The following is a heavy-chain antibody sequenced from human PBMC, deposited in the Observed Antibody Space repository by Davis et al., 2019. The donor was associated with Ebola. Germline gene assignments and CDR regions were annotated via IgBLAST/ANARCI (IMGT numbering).Heavy chain of an antibody. CDR2: ISGHSDNP. CDR1: GYTFTRHG. CDR3: ARDHITMVQGVNERGGFDP. J-gene: IGHJ5*02. D-gene: IGHD3-10*01. V-gene: IGHV1-18*01. Sequence: ASVKVSCKASGYTFTRHGISWVRQAPGEGPEWLGWISGHSDNPKYAPKVQDRVTVTTDRSTSTAYMELSSLRSEDTAVYYCARDHITMVQGVNERGGFDPWGQGTLVTVSS.